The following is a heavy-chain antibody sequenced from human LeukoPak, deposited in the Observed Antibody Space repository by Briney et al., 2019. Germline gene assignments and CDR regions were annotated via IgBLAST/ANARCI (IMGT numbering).Heavy chain of an antibody. D-gene: IGHD3-22*01. Sequence: GGSLRLSCAASGFTFDDYAMHWVRQAPGKGLEWVSGISWNSGSIGYADSVKGRFTISRDNAKNSLYLQMNSLRAEDTALYYCAKDSGYDSSGYFANFDYWGQGTLVTVSS. J-gene: IGHJ4*02. CDR1: GFTFDDYA. CDR3: AKDSGYDSSGYFANFDY. V-gene: IGHV3-9*01. CDR2: ISWNSGSI.